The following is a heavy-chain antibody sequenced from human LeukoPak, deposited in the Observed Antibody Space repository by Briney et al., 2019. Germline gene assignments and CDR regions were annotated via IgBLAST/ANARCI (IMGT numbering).Heavy chain of an antibody. CDR1: GFTFSSYA. J-gene: IGHJ4*02. V-gene: IGHV3-23*01. CDR3: AKATGGSYYYSIDY. D-gene: IGHD1-26*01. CDR2: ISGSGGST. Sequence: GGSLRLSCAASGFTFSSYAMSWVRQAPGKWLEWVSAISGSGGSTYYADSVKGRFTISRDNSKNTLYLQMNSLRAEDTAVYYCAKATGGSYYYSIDYWGQGTLVTVSS.